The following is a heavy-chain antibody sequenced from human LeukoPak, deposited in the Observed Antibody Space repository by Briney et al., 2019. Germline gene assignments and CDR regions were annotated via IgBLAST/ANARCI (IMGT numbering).Heavy chain of an antibody. CDR2: ISYDGSNK. V-gene: IGHV3-30-3*01. Sequence: GGSLRLSCAASGFTFSSYAMHWVRQAPGKGLEWVAVISYDGSNKYYADSVKGRFTISRDNSKNTLYLQMNSLRAEDTAVYYCARGIPHFDYWGQGTLVTVFS. CDR3: ARGIPHFDY. CDR1: GFTFSSYA. J-gene: IGHJ4*02. D-gene: IGHD2-2*02.